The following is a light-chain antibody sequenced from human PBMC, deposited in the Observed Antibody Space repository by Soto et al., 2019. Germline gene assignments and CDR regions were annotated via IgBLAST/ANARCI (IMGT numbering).Light chain of an antibody. J-gene: IGLJ3*02. Sequence: QSVLTQPPSLSGTPGQRVTISCSGGNSNIGSNSVYCYQLLPGTAPKLLIYRNNQRPSGVPDRFSGSKSGTSASLAISGLRSEDEADDFCAAWDDSLVAFGGGTKLTVL. CDR1: NSNIGSNS. CDR2: RNN. V-gene: IGLV1-47*01. CDR3: AAWDDSLVA.